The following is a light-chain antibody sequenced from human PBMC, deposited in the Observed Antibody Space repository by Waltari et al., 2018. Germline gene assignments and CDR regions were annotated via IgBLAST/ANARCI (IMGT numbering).Light chain of an antibody. CDR1: QSVGTY. CDR3: QQRSNWTPHT. Sequence: EIVSTQSPATLSLSPGETATLPCRASQSVGTYSAWYQQKPPQAPRLLIYDASNRATGIPARFRGSGSGTDFTLTISSLEAEDFAVYDCQQRSNWTPHTFGQGARLEIK. J-gene: IGKJ2*01. V-gene: IGKV3-11*01. CDR2: DAS.